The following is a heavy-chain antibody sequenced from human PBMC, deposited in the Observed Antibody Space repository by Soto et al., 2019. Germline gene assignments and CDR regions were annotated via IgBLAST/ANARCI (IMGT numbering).Heavy chain of an antibody. D-gene: IGHD6-13*01. CDR2: IYWDDDK. CDR3: AHYSITSYFDY. J-gene: IGHJ4*02. CDR1: GFSLSTSGMC. Sequence: QITLKESGTTLVTPTQTFTLACTFSGFSLSTSGMCVGWIRHPPGKALEWLALIYWDDDKRYSPSLNSRLTLTKDTSKIHVVLTMTNMDPVDTATYFVAHYSITSYFDYWGQGNLVNVCS. V-gene: IGHV2-5*02.